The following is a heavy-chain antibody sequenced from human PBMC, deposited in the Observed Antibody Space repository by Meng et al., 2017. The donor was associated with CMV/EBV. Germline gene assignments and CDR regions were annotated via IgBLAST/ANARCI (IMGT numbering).Heavy chain of an antibody. CDR1: GFTFSSYE. Sequence: GGPLRLSCAASGFTFSSYEMNWVRQAPGKGLEWFSYISSSGSTIYYADSVKGRFTISRDNAKNSLYLQMNSLRAEDTAVYYCARGEVVVVPPGGYYDMDVWGQGTTVTVSS. V-gene: IGHV3-48*03. J-gene: IGHJ6*02. CDR3: ARGEVVVVPPGGYYDMDV. CDR2: ISSSGSTI. D-gene: IGHD2-2*01.